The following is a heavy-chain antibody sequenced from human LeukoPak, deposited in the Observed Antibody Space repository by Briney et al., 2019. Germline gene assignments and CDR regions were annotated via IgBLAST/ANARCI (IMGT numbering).Heavy chain of an antibody. D-gene: IGHD4-11*01. V-gene: IGHV4-4*02. CDR3: ARKGPATIADY. CDR1: GGFISSGNW. Sequence: SETLSLTCAVSGGFISSGNWWGWFRQPPGKGLEWIGEIHHSVGTNYNPSLKSPVAISMDKSKNQFSLDVTSVTAADTAMYYCARKGPATIADYWGRGTLVTVSS. J-gene: IGHJ4*02. CDR2: IHHSVGT.